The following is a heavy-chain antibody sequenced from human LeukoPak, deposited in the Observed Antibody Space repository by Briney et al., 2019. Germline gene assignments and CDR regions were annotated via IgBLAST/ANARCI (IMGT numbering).Heavy chain of an antibody. J-gene: IGHJ4*02. D-gene: IGHD5-12*01. V-gene: IGHV4-39*07. CDR1: GGSISSRSYY. CDR2: IYYSGST. CDR3: AREVKNSGYEFDY. Sequence: PSETLSLTCTVSGGSISSRSYYWGWIRQPPGKGLEWIGSIYYSGSTYYNPSLKSRVTISVDTSKNQFSLKLSSVTAADTAVYYCAREVKNSGYEFDYWGQGTLVTVSS.